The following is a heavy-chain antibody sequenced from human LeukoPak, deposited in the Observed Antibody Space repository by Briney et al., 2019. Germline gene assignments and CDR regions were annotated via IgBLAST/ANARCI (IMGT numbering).Heavy chain of an antibody. V-gene: IGHV3-53*01. Sequence: AGGSLRLSCAAAGFTVSGNYMSWVRQAPGKGLECVAVIYSGGDTYYPDSVKGRFTISRDKSKNTLYLQMNSLRAEDTAVYYCATGEGGSSWSEYFHHWGQGTLVTVSS. CDR2: IYSGGDT. J-gene: IGHJ1*01. CDR3: ATGEGGSSWSEYFHH. CDR1: GFTVSGNY. D-gene: IGHD6-13*01.